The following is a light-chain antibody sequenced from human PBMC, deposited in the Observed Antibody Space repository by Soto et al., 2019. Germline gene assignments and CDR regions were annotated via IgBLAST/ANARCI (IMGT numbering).Light chain of an antibody. CDR3: QQYNNWHVT. V-gene: IGKV3-15*01. Sequence: ELVLTQSPGTLSLSPRARSTLSCMAIQSVSRNLAWYQQKPGTAPRLLIYSASTRATGIPARFSGSGSGTEFTLTISSLQSEDFEVYYCQQYNNWHVTFGQGTKVDIK. CDR1: QSVSRN. J-gene: IGKJ1*01. CDR2: SAS.